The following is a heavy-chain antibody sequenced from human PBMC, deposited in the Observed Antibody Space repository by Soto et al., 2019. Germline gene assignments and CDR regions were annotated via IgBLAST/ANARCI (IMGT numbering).Heavy chain of an antibody. CDR2: IYPGDSDT. CDR3: ARHGVAGTHFDY. CDR1: RYDFTSYW. D-gene: IGHD6-19*01. Sequence: PGESLKISCQVSRYDFTSYWIGLVRPVPGKGLDWMGIIYPGDSDTRYSPSFQGQVTISADKSISTAYLQWSSLKASDTAMYYCARHGVAGTHFDYWGQGTLVTVSS. J-gene: IGHJ4*02. V-gene: IGHV5-51*01.